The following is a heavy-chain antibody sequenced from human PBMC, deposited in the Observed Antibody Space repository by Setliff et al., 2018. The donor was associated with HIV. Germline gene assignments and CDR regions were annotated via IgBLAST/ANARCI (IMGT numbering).Heavy chain of an antibody. D-gene: IGHD5-18*01. J-gene: IGHJ4*02. Sequence: PSETLSLTCTVSGGSISSGDYYWSWIRQPPGKGLEWIGGINHSGSTNYNPSLKSRVTISVDTSKNQFSLNLNSVTAADTAVYYCARGSGGWGYSYGKNYYFDYWGQGALVTVSS. CDR1: GGSISSGDYY. CDR3: ARGSGGWGYSYGKNYYFDY. V-gene: IGHV4-39*07. CDR2: INHSGST.